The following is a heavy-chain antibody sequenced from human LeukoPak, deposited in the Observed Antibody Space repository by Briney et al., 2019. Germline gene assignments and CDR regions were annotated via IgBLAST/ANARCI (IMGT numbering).Heavy chain of an antibody. Sequence: SETLSLTCAVYGGSFSGYYWSWIRQPPGKGLEWIGEINHSGSTNYNPSLKSRVILSLDTSNNHFSLKLISVTAADTAVYYCARDSGTTGEVKFDPWGQGMLVTVSS. CDR2: INHSGST. CDR3: ARDSGTTGEVKFDP. CDR1: GGSFSGYY. J-gene: IGHJ5*02. D-gene: IGHD3-10*01. V-gene: IGHV4-34*01.